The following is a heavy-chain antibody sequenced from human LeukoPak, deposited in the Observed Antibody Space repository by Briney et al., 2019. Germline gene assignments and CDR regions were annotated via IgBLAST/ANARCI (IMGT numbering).Heavy chain of an antibody. V-gene: IGHV3-74*01. J-gene: IGHJ4*02. D-gene: IGHD2-2*01. CDR2: INSDGSST. CDR1: GFTFSSYW. CDR3: ARDPSIVVVPAAMDY. Sequence: GGSLRLSCAASGFTFSSYWMHWVRQAPGKGRVWVSRINSDGSSTSYADSVKGRFTISRDNAKNTLYLQMSSLRAEDTAVYYCARDPSIVVVPAAMDYWGQGTLVTVSS.